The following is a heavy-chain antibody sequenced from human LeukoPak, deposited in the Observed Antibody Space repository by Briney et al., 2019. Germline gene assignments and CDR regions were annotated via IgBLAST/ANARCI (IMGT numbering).Heavy chain of an antibody. CDR1: GGSISSYY. J-gene: IGHJ3*02. V-gene: IGHV4-59*12. CDR3: ARKWGPRRAFDI. D-gene: IGHD2-8*01. Sequence: SETLSLTCTVSGGSISSYYWSWIRQPPGKGLEWIGYIYYSGSTNYNPSLKSRVTISVDTSKNQFSLKLSSVTAADTAVYYCARKWGPRRAFDIWGQGTMVTVSS. CDR2: IYYSGST.